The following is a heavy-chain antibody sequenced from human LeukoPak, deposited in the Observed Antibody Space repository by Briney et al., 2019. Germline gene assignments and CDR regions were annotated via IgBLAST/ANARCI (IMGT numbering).Heavy chain of an antibody. CDR3: ASAGSGLY. CDR1: GFSFSSYR. CDR2: ISSSSSTI. V-gene: IGHV3-48*02. D-gene: IGHD6-19*01. Sequence: GRSLRFSCAASGFSFSSYRMTWCSQALGNRLEWVSYISSSSSTIYYADSVKGRFTISRDNAKNSLYLQMNSLRDEDTAVYYCASAGSGLYWGQGTLVTVSS. J-gene: IGHJ4*02.